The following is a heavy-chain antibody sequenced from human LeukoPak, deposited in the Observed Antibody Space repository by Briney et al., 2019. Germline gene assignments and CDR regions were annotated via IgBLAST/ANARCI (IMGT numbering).Heavy chain of an antibody. J-gene: IGHJ4*02. CDR3: AKDPVRGD. CDR2: ISSVSSSI. CDR1: GFSFSSYS. V-gene: IGHV3-48*01. Sequence: SGGSLRLSCAASGFSFSSYSMNWVRQAPGKGLEWVSYISSVSSSIYYADSVKGRFTISRDNSKNTLYLQMNSLRAEDTAVYYCAKDPVRGDWGQGTLVTVSS. D-gene: IGHD3-10*01.